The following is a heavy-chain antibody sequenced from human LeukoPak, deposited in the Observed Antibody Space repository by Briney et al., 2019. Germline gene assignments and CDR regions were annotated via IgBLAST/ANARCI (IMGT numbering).Heavy chain of an antibody. CDR3: GGGVGVVRGDFDY. J-gene: IGHJ4*02. Sequence: SGTLSLTCAVSGVSISSSNWWGRVRPPPGKGLEGIGEIYHSGRTNYNPSLKSRVTLLVDKSKDQSSLKISYVTAADTAVDYCGGGVGVVRGDFDYWGQGTRVTVST. CDR2: IYHSGRT. CDR1: GVSISSSNW. V-gene: IGHV4-4*02. D-gene: IGHD3-3*01.